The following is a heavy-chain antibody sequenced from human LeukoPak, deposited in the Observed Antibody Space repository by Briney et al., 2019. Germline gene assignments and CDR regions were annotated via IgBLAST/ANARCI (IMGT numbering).Heavy chain of an antibody. V-gene: IGHV4-39*07. CDR3: ARAKDVSPFDY. J-gene: IGHJ4*02. Sequence: SETLSLTCTVSGGSISSSSYYWGWIRQPPGKGLEWIGSIYYSGSTYYNPSLKSRVTISVDTSKNQFSLKLSSVIAADTAVYYCARAKDVSPFDYWGQGTLVTVSS. D-gene: IGHD3-16*02. CDR2: IYYSGST. CDR1: GGSISSSSYY.